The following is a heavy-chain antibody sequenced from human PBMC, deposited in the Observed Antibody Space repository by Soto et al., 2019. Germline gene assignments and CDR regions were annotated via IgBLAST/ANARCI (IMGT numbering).Heavy chain of an antibody. V-gene: IGHV4-39*01. D-gene: IGHD3-10*01. Sequence: QLQLQESGPGLVKPSETLSLTCTVSGGSISSSSYYWGWIRQPPGKGLEWIGSIYYSGSTYYNPSLKGRVTISVDTSKNQFSLKLSSVTAADTAVYYCARQGRRPTYYYYGMDVWGQGTTVTVSS. CDR2: IYYSGST. CDR3: ARQGRRPTYYYYGMDV. CDR1: GGSISSSSYY. J-gene: IGHJ6*02.